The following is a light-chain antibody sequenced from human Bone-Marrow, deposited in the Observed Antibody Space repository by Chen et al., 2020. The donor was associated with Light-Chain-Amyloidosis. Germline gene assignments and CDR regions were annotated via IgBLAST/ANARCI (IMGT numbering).Light chain of an antibody. Sequence: DIVMTQSPLSLPVTPGEPASISCRSSQSLLHSNGYNYLDWYLQKPGQSPQLLIYLGSNRASGVPDRFSGSGSGTDFTLTISSLEPEDFAVYYCQQRVNWRTLGGGTKVEFK. CDR1: QSLLHSNGYNY. V-gene: IGKV2-28*01. CDR3: QQRVNWRT. CDR2: LGS. J-gene: IGKJ4*01.